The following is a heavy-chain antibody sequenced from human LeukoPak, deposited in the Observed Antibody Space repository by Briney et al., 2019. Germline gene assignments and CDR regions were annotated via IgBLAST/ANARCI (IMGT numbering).Heavy chain of an antibody. CDR2: ISGSGGST. D-gene: IGHD6-19*01. CDR3: AKAGSSGWSSSGGDY. V-gene: IGHV3-23*01. CDR1: GLTFNNFA. J-gene: IGHJ4*02. Sequence: GGSLRLSCAASGLTFNNFAMSWVRQAPGKGLEWVSTISGSGGSTFYADSVKGRFPISRDNSKNTLFLQMNSLRVEDTAIYYCAKAGSSGWSSSGGDYWGQGSLVTVSS.